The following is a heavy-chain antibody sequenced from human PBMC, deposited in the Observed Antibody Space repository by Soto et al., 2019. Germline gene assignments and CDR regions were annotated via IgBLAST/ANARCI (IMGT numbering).Heavy chain of an antibody. CDR3: ARVGDPYDI. CDR2: IYYSGST. Sequence: SEPLSLTCSVSGGSITSGDDYWSWIRQPPGKGLEWIGYIYYSGSTFYNPSLKSRISMSVDTSKNQFSLKVSSVTAADTAVYYCARVGDPYDIWGQGTTVTVSS. V-gene: IGHV4-30-4*01. CDR1: GGSITSGDDY. D-gene: IGHD3-10*01. J-gene: IGHJ6*02.